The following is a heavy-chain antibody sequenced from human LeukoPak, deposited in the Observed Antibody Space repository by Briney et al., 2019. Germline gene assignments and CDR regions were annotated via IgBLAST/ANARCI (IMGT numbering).Heavy chain of an antibody. Sequence: SVKLSCKASGGTFSSYTISWVRQAPGQGLEWMGRIIPILGIANYAQKFQGRVTITADKSTSTAYMELSSLRSEDTAVYYCASPVDIVATYAFDIWGQGTMVTVSS. D-gene: IGHD5-12*01. V-gene: IGHV1-69*02. CDR1: GGTFSSYT. CDR2: IIPILGIA. CDR3: ASPVDIVATYAFDI. J-gene: IGHJ3*02.